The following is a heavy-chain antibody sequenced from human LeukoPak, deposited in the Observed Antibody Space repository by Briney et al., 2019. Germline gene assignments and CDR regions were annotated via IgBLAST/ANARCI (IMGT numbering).Heavy chain of an antibody. Sequence: SETLSLTCTVSGGSISNYYWSWIRQTPGKGLEWIGYISYSGSTNYNPSLNSRVTISLGTSKNQFSLRLSSVTAADSAVYYCARDRFDYYGSGSPDRLDVWGKGTTVIVSS. J-gene: IGHJ6*04. V-gene: IGHV4-59*01. D-gene: IGHD3-10*01. CDR2: ISYSGST. CDR1: GGSISNYY. CDR3: ARDRFDYYGSGSPDRLDV.